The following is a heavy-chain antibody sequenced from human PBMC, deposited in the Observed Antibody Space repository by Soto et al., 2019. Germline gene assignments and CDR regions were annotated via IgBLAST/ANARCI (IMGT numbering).Heavy chain of an antibody. J-gene: IGHJ1*01. CDR3: ARLPNKSPQN. Sequence: EVQLVESGGGLVQPGGSLRLSCEASGFTFSSYWMHWVRQAPGKGLVWVSSISTDASSTSYADPVKGRFTISRDNAKNTLYLQMNSVRAKDTAVYYCARLPNKSPQNWGQGTLVIVSP. V-gene: IGHV3-74*01. CDR2: ISTDASST. CDR1: GFTFSSYW.